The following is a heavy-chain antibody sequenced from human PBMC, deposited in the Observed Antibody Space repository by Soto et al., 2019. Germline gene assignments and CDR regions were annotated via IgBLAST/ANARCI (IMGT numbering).Heavy chain of an antibody. J-gene: IGHJ4*02. CDR1: GGSISSYY. V-gene: IGHV4-59*08. Sequence: QVQLQESGPGLVKPSETLSLTCTVSGGSISSYYWSWIRQPPGKGLEWIGYIYYSGSTNYNPSLKSRVTISVDTSKNQFSLKLSSVTAADTAVYYCARHSLSAGNYRPGKQQLPTGSIDYWGQGTLVTVSS. D-gene: IGHD6-13*01. CDR3: ARHSLSAGNYRPGKQQLPTGSIDY. CDR2: IYYSGST.